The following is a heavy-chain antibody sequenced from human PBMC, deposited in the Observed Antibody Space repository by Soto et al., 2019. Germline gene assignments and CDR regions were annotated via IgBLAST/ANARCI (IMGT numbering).Heavy chain of an antibody. CDR2: IWYDGSKK. CDR1: GFTFSSFG. J-gene: IGHJ6*02. Sequence: QVQVVESGGGGVQPGRSLRLSCAASGFTFSSFGMHWVRQAPGKGLEWVSLIWYDGSKKSYGDSVKGRFTISRDNSRNTVYLPMNSLRADATAVYYCARDASYYSLWSGYYPSRNGMDVWGQGTTVTVSS. D-gene: IGHD3-3*01. V-gene: IGHV3-33*01. CDR3: ARDASYYSLWSGYYPSRNGMDV.